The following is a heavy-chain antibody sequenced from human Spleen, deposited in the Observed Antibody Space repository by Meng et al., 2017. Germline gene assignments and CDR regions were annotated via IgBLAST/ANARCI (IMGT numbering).Heavy chain of an antibody. CDR2: INHSGST. CDR3: VRSSGWVRTGFDP. CDR1: GGSFSGYY. V-gene: IGHV4-34*01. D-gene: IGHD6-19*01. Sequence: QVQLQQWGAGLLKPSETLSLPCAVYGGSFSGYYWRWIRQPPGKGLEWIGKINHSGSTNYNPSLKSRVTISVDMSKNQFSLKLTSVTAADTAVYYCVRSSGWVRTGFDPWGQGTLVTVSS. J-gene: IGHJ5*02.